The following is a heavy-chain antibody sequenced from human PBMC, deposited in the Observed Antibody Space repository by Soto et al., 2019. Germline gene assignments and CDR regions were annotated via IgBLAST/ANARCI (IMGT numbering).Heavy chain of an antibody. Sequence: SVKVSCKASGGTFSSYTISWVRQAPGQGLEWMGRIIPILGIANYAQKFQGRVTITADKSTSTAYMELSSLRSEDTAVYYCARDREMTAAAYLGYYYYYMDVWGKGTTVTVSS. V-gene: IGHV1-69*04. CDR1: GGTFSSYT. CDR3: ARDREMTAAAYLGYYYYYMDV. D-gene: IGHD6-13*01. CDR2: IIPILGIA. J-gene: IGHJ6*03.